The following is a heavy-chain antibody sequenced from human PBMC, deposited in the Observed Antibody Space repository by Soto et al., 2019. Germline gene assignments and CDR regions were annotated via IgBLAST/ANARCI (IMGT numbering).Heavy chain of an antibody. CDR1: GFTFSSYG. D-gene: IGHD6-13*01. Sequence: GGSLRLSCAASGFTFSSYGMHWVRQAPGKGLEWVAVISYDGSNKYYADSVKGRFTISRDNSKNTLYLQMNSLRAEDTAVYYCAKDRGIAAASYYYYGMDVWGQGTTVTVSS. CDR3: AKDRGIAAASYYYYGMDV. J-gene: IGHJ6*02. CDR2: ISYDGSNK. V-gene: IGHV3-30*18.